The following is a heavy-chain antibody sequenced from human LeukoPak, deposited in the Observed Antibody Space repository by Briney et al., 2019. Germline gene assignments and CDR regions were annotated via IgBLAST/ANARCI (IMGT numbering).Heavy chain of an antibody. V-gene: IGHV4-34*01. D-gene: IGHD6-13*01. CDR2: INHSGSA. J-gene: IGHJ4*02. Sequence: SETLSLTCAVYGGSFSGYYWNWIRQPPGKGLEWIGEINHSGSANYNPSLKSRVSMSVDTSKNQFSLRLTSVTAADTAVHYCARGDIATPGAAFDSWGQGTLIIVSS. CDR1: GGSFSGYY. CDR3: ARGDIATPGAAFDS.